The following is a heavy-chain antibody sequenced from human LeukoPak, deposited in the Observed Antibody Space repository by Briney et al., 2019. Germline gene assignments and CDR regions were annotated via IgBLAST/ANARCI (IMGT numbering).Heavy chain of an antibody. CDR3: AKDSANGWLVLFSVHSY. CDR1: GFTFSSYA. V-gene: IGHV3-23*01. Sequence: PGGSLRLSCAASGFTFSSYAMSWVRQAPGRGLERVSAISGSGGSTYYADSVKGRFTISRDNSKNTLYLQMNSLRAEDTAVYYCAKDSANGWLVLFSVHSYWGQGTLVTVSS. J-gene: IGHJ4*02. CDR2: ISGSGGST. D-gene: IGHD6-19*01.